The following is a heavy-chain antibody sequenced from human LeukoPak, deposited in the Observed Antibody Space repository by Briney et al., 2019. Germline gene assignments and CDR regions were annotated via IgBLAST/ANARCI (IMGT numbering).Heavy chain of an antibody. CDR2: INRDGRST. CDR3: ALPLRDGDFYFDY. D-gene: IGHD4-17*01. J-gene: IGHJ4*02. CDR1: GFTFSNYW. Sequence: VGSPRLSCAASGFTFSNYWMHWVRQAPGKGLVWGSRINRDGRSTNYADSVKGRFTISRDNAKNTVFLQMNSLRAEDTAVYYCALPLRDGDFYFDYWGQGTLVTVSS. V-gene: IGHV3-74*01.